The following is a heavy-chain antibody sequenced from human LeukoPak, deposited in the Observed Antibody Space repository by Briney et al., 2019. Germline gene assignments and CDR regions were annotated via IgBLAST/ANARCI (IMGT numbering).Heavy chain of an antibody. CDR3: ARSVGTIPLDY. CDR2: ISSSSSYI. V-gene: IGHV3-21*01. CDR1: GFTFSSYS. Sequence: GGSLRLACAASGFTFSSYSMNWVRQAPGKGLEWVSSISSSSSYIYYADSVKGRFTISRDNAKNSLYLQMNSLRAEDTAVYYCARSVGTIPLDYWGQGTLVTVSS. D-gene: IGHD5-12*01. J-gene: IGHJ4*02.